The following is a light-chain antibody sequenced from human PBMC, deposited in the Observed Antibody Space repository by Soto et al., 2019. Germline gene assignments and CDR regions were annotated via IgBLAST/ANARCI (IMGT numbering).Light chain of an antibody. CDR1: QSVSSSY. V-gene: IGKV3-20*01. Sequence: EIVLTQSPGTLSLSTGERATLSCRASQSVSSSYLAWYQQKPGQAPRLLIYGASSRATGIPDRFSGSGSGTDFTLTISRLETEDFAVYYCQQYGSSPRTFGQGPKVDIK. CDR3: QQYGSSPRT. CDR2: GAS. J-gene: IGKJ1*01.